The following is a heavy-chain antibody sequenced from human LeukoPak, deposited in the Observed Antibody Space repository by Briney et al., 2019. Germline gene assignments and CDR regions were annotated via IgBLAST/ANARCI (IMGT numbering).Heavy chain of an antibody. D-gene: IGHD3-22*01. J-gene: IGHJ4*02. CDR3: ATGGGSSGYPDY. CDR1: VYTFTGHY. Sequence: ASVKVSCKASVYTFTGHYIHWVRQAPGQGLEWMGWINPNTGGTNYEQRFQGRVTVTRDTSINTVYMELNRLRSDDTAVYYCATGGGSSGYPDYWGQGSLIIVS. V-gene: IGHV1-2*02. CDR2: INPNTGGT.